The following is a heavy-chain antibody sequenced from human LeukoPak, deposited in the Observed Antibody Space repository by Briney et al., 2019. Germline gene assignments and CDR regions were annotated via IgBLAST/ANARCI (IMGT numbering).Heavy chain of an antibody. V-gene: IGHV3-30*18. CDR1: GFTFSSYG. Sequence: PGGSLRLSCAASGFTFSSYGMHWVRQAPGKGLEWVAVISYDGSNKYYADSVKGRFTISRDNSKNTLYLQMNSLRAEDTALYYCAKDIWATVTTTYYFDYWGQGTLVTVSS. D-gene: IGHD4-17*01. CDR3: AKDIWATVTTTYYFDY. CDR2: ISYDGSNK. J-gene: IGHJ4*02.